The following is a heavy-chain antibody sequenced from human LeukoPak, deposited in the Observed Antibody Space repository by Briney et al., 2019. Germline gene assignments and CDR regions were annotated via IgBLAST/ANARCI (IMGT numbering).Heavy chain of an antibody. Sequence: GASVKVSCKASGYTFTGYYMHWVRQAPGQGLEWMGWINPNSGGTNYAQKFQGRVTMTRDTSISTAYMELSRLRSDDTAVYYCARVQRRKGHDAFDIWGQGTMVTVSS. CDR3: ARVQRRKGHDAFDI. CDR2: INPNSGGT. CDR1: GYTFTGYY. D-gene: IGHD5-24*01. V-gene: IGHV1-2*02. J-gene: IGHJ3*02.